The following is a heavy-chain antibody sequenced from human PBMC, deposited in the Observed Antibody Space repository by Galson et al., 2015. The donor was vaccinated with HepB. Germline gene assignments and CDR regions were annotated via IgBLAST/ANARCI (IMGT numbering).Heavy chain of an antibody. CDR1: GFTFSSYA. D-gene: IGHD3-3*01. Sequence: SLRLSCAASGFTFSSYAMSWVRQAPGKGLEWVSAISGSGGSTYYADSVKGRFTISRDNSKNTLYLQMNSLRAEDTAVYHCAKTGYYDFWSGYSFDYWGQGTLVTVSS. J-gene: IGHJ4*02. CDR2: ISGSGGST. CDR3: AKTGYYDFWSGYSFDY. V-gene: IGHV3-23*01.